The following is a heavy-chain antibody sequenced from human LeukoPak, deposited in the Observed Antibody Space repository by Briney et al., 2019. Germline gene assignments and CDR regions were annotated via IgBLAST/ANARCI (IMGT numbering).Heavy chain of an antibody. Sequence: PGGSLRLSCSASGFTFSSYEMNWVRQAPGKGLEWVSSISSSSSYIYYADSMKGRFTISRDNAKNSVYLQMNSLRAEDTAMYYCARRAATGFDAFDIWGQGTMVTVSS. D-gene: IGHD1-1*01. CDR2: ISSSSSYI. J-gene: IGHJ3*02. CDR3: ARRAATGFDAFDI. CDR1: GFTFSSYE. V-gene: IGHV3-21*01.